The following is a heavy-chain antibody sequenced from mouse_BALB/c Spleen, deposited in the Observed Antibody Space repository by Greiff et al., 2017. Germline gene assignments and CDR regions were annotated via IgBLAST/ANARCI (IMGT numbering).Heavy chain of an antibody. CDR1: GYTFSSYW. CDR2: ILPGSGST. J-gene: IGHJ4*01. V-gene: IGHV1-9*01. D-gene: IGHD2-1*01. Sequence: QVQLQQSGAELMKPGASVKISCKATGYTFSSYWIEWVKQRPGHGLEWIGEILPGSGSTNYYEKFKGKATFTADTSSNTAYMQLSSLTSEDSAVYYCARYGNYAMDYWGQGTSVTVSS. CDR3: ARYGNYAMDY.